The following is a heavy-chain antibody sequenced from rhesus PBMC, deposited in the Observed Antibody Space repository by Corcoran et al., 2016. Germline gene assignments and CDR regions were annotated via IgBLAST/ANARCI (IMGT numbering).Heavy chain of an antibody. Sequence: QVTLKESGPALVKPTQTLTLTCTFSGFSLRTTGTGVGWIPQPPGKTLEWLANIYWKDSKYHSTSLKSRLTISKATSKNQVVLTMTNMDPVDTATYYCARTATVAATLYFDYWGQGVLVTVSS. V-gene: IGHV2-95*01. CDR2: IYWKDSK. J-gene: IGHJ4*01. CDR3: ARTATVAATLYFDY. D-gene: IGHD4-29*01. CDR1: GFSLRTTGTG.